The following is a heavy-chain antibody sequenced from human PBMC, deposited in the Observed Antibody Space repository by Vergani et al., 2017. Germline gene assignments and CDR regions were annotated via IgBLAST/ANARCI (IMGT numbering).Heavy chain of an antibody. D-gene: IGHD2-2*01. V-gene: IGHV4-34*01. J-gene: IGHJ4*02. CDR3: ATTRVYCSSTSCLF. CDR2: INHSGST. CDR1: GGSFSGYY. Sequence: QVQLQQWGAGLLKPSETLSLTCAVYGGSFSGYYWSWIRQPPGKGLEWIGEINHSGSTNYNPSLKSRVTISVDTSKNQFSLKLSSVTAADTAVYYCATTRVYCSSTSCLFWGQGTLVTVSS.